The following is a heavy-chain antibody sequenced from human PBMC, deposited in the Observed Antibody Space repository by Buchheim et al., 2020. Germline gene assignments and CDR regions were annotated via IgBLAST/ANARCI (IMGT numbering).Heavy chain of an antibody. CDR2: ITTSSSTI. Sequence: VQLVESGGGVVQPGRSLRLSCAASGFTFSSYGMHWVRQAPGKGLEWVSYITTSSSTIYYADSVKGRFTISRDNAKNSLYLQMNSLRAEDTAVYYCARIHDYYYGMDVWGQGTT. CDR3: ARIHDYYYGMDV. CDR1: GFTFSSYG. J-gene: IGHJ6*02. V-gene: IGHV3-48*01.